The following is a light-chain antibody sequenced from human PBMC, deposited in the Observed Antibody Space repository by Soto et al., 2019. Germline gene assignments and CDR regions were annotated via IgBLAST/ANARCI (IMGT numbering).Light chain of an antibody. V-gene: IGKV1-5*01. Sequence: IQMTQSPSTLSASVGDRVGMTCRASQSITPWWAWYQQKPAKAPKLLIDDASSLESGVPSRFSGSGSGTEFTLTISSLQPDDFATYYCQQYNSYPETVGQGTKVDI. CDR1: QSITPW. J-gene: IGKJ1*01. CDR2: DAS. CDR3: QQYNSYPET.